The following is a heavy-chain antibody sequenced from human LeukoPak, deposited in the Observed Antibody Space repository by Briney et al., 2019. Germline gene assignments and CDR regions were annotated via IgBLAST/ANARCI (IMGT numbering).Heavy chain of an antibody. J-gene: IGHJ4*02. CDR1: GFTFSDYS. Sequence: GGSLRLSCAASGFTFSDYSMNWVRQAPGKGLEWISYIGIDSGNTNYADSVKARFTISGDKAKNSLYLQMNSLRVEDTAVYYCARDYKYAFDNWGQGTLVTVSS. CDR2: IGIDSGNT. D-gene: IGHD5-24*01. V-gene: IGHV3-48*01. CDR3: ARDYKYAFDN.